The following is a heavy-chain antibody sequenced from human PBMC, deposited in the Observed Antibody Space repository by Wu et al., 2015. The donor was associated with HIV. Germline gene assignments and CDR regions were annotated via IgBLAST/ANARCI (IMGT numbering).Heavy chain of an antibody. Sequence: QVQLVESGGGVVQPGRSLRLSCAASGFTFKRYAMHWVRQAPGKGLEWVAVTSYDGTNKYYADSVKGRFTISRDNSKNTLYLQMNSLRAEDTALYYCARDHCGSISCYGIYQNYYGMDVWGQGTTVTVSS. CDR2: TSYDGTNK. D-gene: IGHD2-2*01. CDR1: GFTFKRYA. J-gene: IGHJ6*02. CDR3: ARDHCGSISCYGIYQNYYGMDV. V-gene: IGHV3-30-3*01.